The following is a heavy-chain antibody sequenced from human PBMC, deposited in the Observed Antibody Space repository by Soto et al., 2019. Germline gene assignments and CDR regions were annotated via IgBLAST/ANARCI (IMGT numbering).Heavy chain of an antibody. Sequence: SETLSLTCTVSGDSISSSNYFWGWIRQPPGKGLEWIGTIFYSGSTYYNPSHKSRVTISVDTSKNQFSLRLISVTAADTALYYCARRYGWLYFDYWGQGSLVTVSS. CDR3: ARRYGWLYFDY. J-gene: IGHJ4*02. D-gene: IGHD6-19*01. CDR2: IFYSGST. V-gene: IGHV4-39*01. CDR1: GDSISSSNYF.